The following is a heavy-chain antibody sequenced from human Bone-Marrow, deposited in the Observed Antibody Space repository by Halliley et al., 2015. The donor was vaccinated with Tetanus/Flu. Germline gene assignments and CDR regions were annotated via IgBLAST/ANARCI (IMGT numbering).Heavy chain of an antibody. CDR3: ARVGSGWYNNWFDP. J-gene: IGHJ5*02. CDR2: VNGYTGDT. Sequence: GWVNGYTGDTRYAQKFQGGVTVTIATSTSTAYMELRSLRSDDTAIYYCARVGSGWYNNWFDPWGQGTLVTVSS. V-gene: IGHV1-18*01. D-gene: IGHD6-19*01.